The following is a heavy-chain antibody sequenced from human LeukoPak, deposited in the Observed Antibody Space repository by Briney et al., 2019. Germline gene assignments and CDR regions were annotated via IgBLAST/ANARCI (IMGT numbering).Heavy chain of an antibody. V-gene: IGHV4-39*07. Sequence: SETLSLTCTVSGGSISSSNYYWGWIRQPPGKGLEWIGRIYYSGSTHSNPSLKSRVTISVDTSKNQFSLKLSSVTAADTAVYYCARGVYYYYYMDVWGKGTTVTVSS. J-gene: IGHJ6*03. CDR3: ARGVYYYYYMDV. CDR2: IYYSGST. CDR1: GGSISSSNYY.